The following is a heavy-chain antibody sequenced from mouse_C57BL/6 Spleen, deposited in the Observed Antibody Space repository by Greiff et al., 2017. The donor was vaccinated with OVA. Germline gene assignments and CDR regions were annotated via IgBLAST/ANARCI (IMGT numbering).Heavy chain of an antibody. V-gene: IGHV1-69*01. CDR1: GYTFTSYW. Sequence: QVQLQQPGAELVMPGASVKLSCKASGYTFTSYWMHWVKQRPGQGLEWIGEIDPSDSYTTYNQKFKGKSTLTVDKSSSTAYMQLSSLTSEDAAVYYCARDLYHDDWGQGTTLTVSS. J-gene: IGHJ2*01. CDR2: IDPSDSYT. CDR3: ARDLYHDD.